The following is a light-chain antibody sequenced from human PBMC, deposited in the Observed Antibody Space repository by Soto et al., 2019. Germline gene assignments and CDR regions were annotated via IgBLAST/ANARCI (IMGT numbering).Light chain of an antibody. V-gene: IGLV2-14*01. CDR2: DVS. CDR3: SSYTSSSTLLYV. J-gene: IGLJ1*01. Sequence: QYALTQPASVSGSPGQSITISCTGTSCTVGGYNYVSWYQQHPGKAPKLMIYDVSNRPSGVSNRFSGSKSGNTASLTISGLQAEDEADYYCSSYTSSSTLLYVFGTGTKVTAL. CDR1: SCTVGGYNY.